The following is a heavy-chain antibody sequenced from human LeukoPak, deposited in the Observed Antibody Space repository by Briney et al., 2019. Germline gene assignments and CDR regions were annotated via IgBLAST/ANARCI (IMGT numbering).Heavy chain of an antibody. D-gene: IGHD3-9*01. J-gene: IGHJ4*02. CDR1: GYTFTDYY. Sequence: ASVKVSCKASGYTFTDYYMNWVRLAPGQGLEWMGWINSNSGGTNYAQKFQGRVTLTRDKSISTAFMELSSLRSDDTAVYYCATGGYFDWSLNHFDYWGQGTLVTVSS. CDR3: ATGGYFDWSLNHFDY. V-gene: IGHV1-2*02. CDR2: INSNSGGT.